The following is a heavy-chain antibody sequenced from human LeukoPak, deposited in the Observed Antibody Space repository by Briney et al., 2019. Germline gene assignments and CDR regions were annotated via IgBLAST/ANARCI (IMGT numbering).Heavy chain of an antibody. J-gene: IGHJ5*02. Sequence: SETLSLTCAVSGYSISSGYYWGWIRQPPGKGLEWIGEINHSGSTNYNPSLKSRVAISVDTSKNQFSLKLSSVTAADTAVYYCARIVAGWFDPWGQGTLVTVSS. CDR3: ARIVAGWFDP. CDR1: GYSISSGYY. D-gene: IGHD5-12*01. CDR2: INHSGST. V-gene: IGHV4-38-2*01.